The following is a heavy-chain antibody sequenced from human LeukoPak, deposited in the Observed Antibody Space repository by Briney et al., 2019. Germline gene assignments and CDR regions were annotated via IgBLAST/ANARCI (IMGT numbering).Heavy chain of an antibody. J-gene: IGHJ4*02. CDR2: ISTSGRTM. CDR3: ASASVDTAMVTVDY. CDR1: GFTFSTYS. V-gene: IGHV3-48*04. D-gene: IGHD5-18*01. Sequence: GGSLRLSCAASGFTFSTYSMNWVRQVPGKGLEWVSYISTSGRTMYYADSVKGRFTISRDNAKNSLYLQMNSLRAADTAIYYCASASVDTAMVTVDYWGQGTLVTVSS.